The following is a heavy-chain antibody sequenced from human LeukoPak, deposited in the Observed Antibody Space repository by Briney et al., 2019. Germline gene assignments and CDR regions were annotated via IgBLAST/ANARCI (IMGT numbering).Heavy chain of an antibody. D-gene: IGHD3-16*02. CDR2: INPNSGGT. CDR1: GYTFTGYY. Sequence: GASVKVSCKSSGYTFTGYYMHWVRQAPGQGLEWMGWINPNSGGTNYAQKFQGRVTMTRDTSISTAYMELSRLRSDDTAVYYCARDRYSWYDHVWGSYRPDAFDIWGQGTMVTVSS. CDR3: ARDRYSWYDHVWGSYRPDAFDI. J-gene: IGHJ3*02. V-gene: IGHV1-2*02.